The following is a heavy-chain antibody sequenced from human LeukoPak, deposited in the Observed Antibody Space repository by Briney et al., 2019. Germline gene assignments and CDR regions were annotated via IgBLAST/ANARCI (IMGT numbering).Heavy chain of an antibody. J-gene: IGHJ4*02. CDR3: ARAQDYYYDSSGYYLDY. CDR1: GGSISSYF. CDR2: IYYSGST. D-gene: IGHD3-22*01. Sequence: PPETLSLTCSVSGGSISSYFWSWIRQPPGKGLEWIGYIYYSGSTNYNPSLKSRVTISVDTSKNQFSLKLSSVTAADTAVYYCARAQDYYYDSSGYYLDYWGQGTLVTVSS. V-gene: IGHV4-59*01.